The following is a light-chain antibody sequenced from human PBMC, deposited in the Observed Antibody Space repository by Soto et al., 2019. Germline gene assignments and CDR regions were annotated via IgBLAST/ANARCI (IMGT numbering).Light chain of an antibody. CDR2: FGS. CDR1: QSLLHSNGYNY. CDR3: MQALQTPWT. J-gene: IGKJ1*01. Sequence: DLVMTQSPLSLPVTPGEPASISCRSSQSLLHSNGYNYLDWYLQKPGQSPQLLIYFGSNRASGVPDRFSVSGSGTDFTLKISRVEPEDVGVYYCMQALQTPWTFGQGTKVEIK. V-gene: IGKV2-28*01.